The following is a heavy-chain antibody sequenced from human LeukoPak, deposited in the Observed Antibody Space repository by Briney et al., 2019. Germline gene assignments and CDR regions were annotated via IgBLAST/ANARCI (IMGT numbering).Heavy chain of an antibody. D-gene: IGHD5-18*01. CDR1: GGSISSNNW. J-gene: IGHJ4*02. Sequence: SETLSLTCAVSGGSISSNNWWNWVRQPPGKGLEWIGEIYHSGSTNYNPSLKSRVTISVDKSKNQFSLKLSSVTAADTAVYYCARVYSYGPFYFDYWGQGTLVTVSS. V-gene: IGHV4-4*02. CDR3: ARVYSYGPFYFDY. CDR2: IYHSGST.